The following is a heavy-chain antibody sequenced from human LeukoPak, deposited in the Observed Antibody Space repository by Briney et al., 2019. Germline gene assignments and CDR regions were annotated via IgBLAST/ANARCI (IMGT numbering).Heavy chain of an antibody. CDR2: ISAYNGNT. D-gene: IGHD3-3*01. Sequence: GASVKVSCKASGYTFTSYGISWVRQAPRQGLEWMGWISAYNGNTNYAQKLQGRVTMTTDTSTSTAYMELRSLRSDDTAVYYCARPTDFWSGYYGIYYYYMDVWGKGTTVTVSS. CDR1: GYTFTSYG. CDR3: ARPTDFWSGYYGIYYYYMDV. V-gene: IGHV1-18*01. J-gene: IGHJ6*03.